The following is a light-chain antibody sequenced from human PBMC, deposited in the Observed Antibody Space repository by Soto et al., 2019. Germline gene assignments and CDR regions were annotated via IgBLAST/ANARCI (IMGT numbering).Light chain of an antibody. Sequence: QSALTQPASVSGSPGQSITISCTGTSSDVGGYNHVSWYQHHPGKAPKVIIYDVGNRPSGVSNRFSGSKSGNTASLTFSGLQAEDEADYYCSSYTSSSTYVFGTGNKVTVL. CDR2: DVG. J-gene: IGLJ1*01. V-gene: IGLV2-14*03. CDR1: SSDVGGYNH. CDR3: SSYTSSSTYV.